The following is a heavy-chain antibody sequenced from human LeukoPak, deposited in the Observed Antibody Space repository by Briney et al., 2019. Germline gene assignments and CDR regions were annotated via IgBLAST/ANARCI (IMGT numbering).Heavy chain of an antibody. CDR1: GFTFRKYT. D-gene: IGHD3-9*01. Sequence: GGSLRLSCVASGFTFRKYTMSWVRQAPGKGLEWVSGIFVGSTTTTFYADSVKGRFTISRDNPMNTLYLQKNSLRAEDTAVYYCAKDLTPDGAWDIDYWGQGTLITVSS. J-gene: IGHJ4*02. CDR2: IFVGSTTTT. CDR3: AKDLTPDGAWDIDY. V-gene: IGHV3-23*01.